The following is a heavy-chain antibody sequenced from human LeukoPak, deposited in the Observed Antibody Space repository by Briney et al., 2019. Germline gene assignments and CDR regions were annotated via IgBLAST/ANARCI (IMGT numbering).Heavy chain of an antibody. Sequence: PGGSLRLSCAAPGFTFSSYSMNWVRQAPGKGLECVSYISSSSSTIYYADSVKGRFTISRDNAKNSLYLQMNSLRAEDTAVYYCARSKRGDYDYWSGYYPFDYWGQGILVTVSS. CDR1: GFTFSSYS. V-gene: IGHV3-48*01. CDR2: ISSSSSTI. D-gene: IGHD3-3*01. J-gene: IGHJ4*02. CDR3: ARSKRGDYDYWSGYYPFDY.